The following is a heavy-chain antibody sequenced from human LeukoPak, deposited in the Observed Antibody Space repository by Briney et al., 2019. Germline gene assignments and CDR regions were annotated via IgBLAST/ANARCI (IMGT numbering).Heavy chain of an antibody. V-gene: IGHV4-4*07. CDR3: ARDVRYASGWSTPES. CDR2: IYSSGSA. J-gene: IGHJ5*02. Sequence: SETLSLTCTVSRGSITNHYWSWIREPAGKGLEWIGRIYSSGSANYSPSLKSPVSMSIDTSNNHFSLNLTSVTAADTALYFCARDVRYASGWSTPESWGQGTLVTVSS. D-gene: IGHD6-19*01. CDR1: RGSITNHY.